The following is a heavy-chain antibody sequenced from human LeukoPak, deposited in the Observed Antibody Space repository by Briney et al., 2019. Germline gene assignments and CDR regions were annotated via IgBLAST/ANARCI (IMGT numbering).Heavy chain of an antibody. CDR2: ISGTGGNT. D-gene: IGHD5-24*01. J-gene: IGHJ4*02. Sequence: PGGSLRLSCAASGFTFSNYAMTWVRQAPGKGLEWVSGISGTGGNTNYADSVKGRFTISRDNSKNTLSLQMNSLRAEDTAVYYCAKRGEMAAMTYYFDYWGQGTLVTVSS. CDR3: AKRGEMAAMTYYFDY. CDR1: GFTFSNYA. V-gene: IGHV3-23*01.